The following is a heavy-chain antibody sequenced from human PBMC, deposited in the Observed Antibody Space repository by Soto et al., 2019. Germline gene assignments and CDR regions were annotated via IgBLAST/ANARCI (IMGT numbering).Heavy chain of an antibody. CDR1: GFTFSNYA. CDR2: ISVSGTGT. V-gene: IGHV3-23*01. CDR3: AKESPHLPVHFDY. J-gene: IGHJ4*02. Sequence: DVQLLDSGGGLVQPGGSLRLSCAASGFTFSNYAMTWVRQAPGRGLEWVSTISVSGTGTYYADSVKGRFTISRDNSKNPRYLHMSTLRAEDTAVYYCAKESPHLPVHFDYWAQGTLATVSS. D-gene: IGHD2-2*01.